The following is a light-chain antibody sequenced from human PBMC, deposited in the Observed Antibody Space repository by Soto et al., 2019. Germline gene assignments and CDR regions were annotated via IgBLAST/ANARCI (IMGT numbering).Light chain of an antibody. CDR1: QSVLTW. V-gene: IGKV1-5*03. CDR3: QHYFSYPYA. Sequence: DIQVTQSPATLSASVGDTVSITCRASQSVLTWLAWYQQKPGKAPNLLIYKASRLRDGVTSRFSGSGSGTDFTLTITSLQPDDLASYFCQHYFSYPYAFGQGTKLEI. J-gene: IGKJ2*01. CDR2: KAS.